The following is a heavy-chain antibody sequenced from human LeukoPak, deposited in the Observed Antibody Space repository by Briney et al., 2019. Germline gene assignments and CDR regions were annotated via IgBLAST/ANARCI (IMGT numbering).Heavy chain of an antibody. Sequence: GGSLRLSCAASGFSFSSYWMHWVRQAPGTGLVWVSRIKSDGSTTNYADFVKGRFTISRDNAKNTLYLQMNSLRAEDTAVYYCARDQGGWFDPWGQGTLVTVSS. CDR1: GFSFSSYW. J-gene: IGHJ5*02. V-gene: IGHV3-74*01. D-gene: IGHD3-16*01. CDR2: IKSDGSTT. CDR3: ARDQGGWFDP.